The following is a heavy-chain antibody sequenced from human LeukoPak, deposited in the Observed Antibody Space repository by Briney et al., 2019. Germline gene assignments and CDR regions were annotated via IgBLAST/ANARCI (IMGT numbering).Heavy chain of an antibody. Sequence: SGGSLRLSCAASGFTFSDYYMSWIRQAPGKGREWVSYISSSGSTIYYADSVKGRFTISRDNAKNSLYLQMNSLRAEDTAVYYCARSRAGLSHRKGVSDYWGQGTLVTVSS. D-gene: IGHD2-8*01. V-gene: IGHV3-11*04. CDR2: ISSSGSTI. CDR3: ARSRAGLSHRKGVSDY. CDR1: GFTFSDYY. J-gene: IGHJ4*02.